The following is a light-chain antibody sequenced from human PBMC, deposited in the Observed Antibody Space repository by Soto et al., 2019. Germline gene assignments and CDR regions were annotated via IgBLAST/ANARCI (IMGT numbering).Light chain of an antibody. J-gene: IGLJ3*02. Sequence: QSALTQRASVSGAPGQSITISCTGTSSDVGSYNLVSWYQQHPDKAPKLMIYEGSKRPSGVSNRFSGSNSGNTASLTISGLQAEDEADYFCCSYAGSSTWVFGGGTKLTVL. CDR1: SSDVGSYNL. V-gene: IGLV2-23*01. CDR3: CSYAGSSTWV. CDR2: EGS.